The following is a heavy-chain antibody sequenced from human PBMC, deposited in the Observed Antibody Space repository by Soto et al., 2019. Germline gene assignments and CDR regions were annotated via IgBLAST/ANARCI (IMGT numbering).Heavy chain of an antibody. CDR1: GFTFSSYS. D-gene: IGHD6-13*01. J-gene: IGHJ5*02. CDR3: ARHPERIAEIGWFDP. CDR2: ISSSSSTI. Sequence: EVQLVESGGRLVQPGGSLRLSCAASGFTFSSYSMHWVSQAPGKGLEWVSYISSSSSTIYYADSVKGRFTISRDNAKNSLYLQMISLRAEDTAVYYCARHPERIAEIGWFDPWGQGTLVTVSS. V-gene: IGHV3-48*01.